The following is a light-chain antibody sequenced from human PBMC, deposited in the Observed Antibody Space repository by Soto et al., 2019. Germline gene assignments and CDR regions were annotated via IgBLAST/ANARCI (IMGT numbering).Light chain of an antibody. CDR2: ASS. Sequence: IQLTQSPSSLSASVGDRVTVTGRASHGIGTYVVRDQQKSGEAPTALIYASSTLQTGVPSRFSGSGSGTDFSLTSSSLHPEDVATYYCQQVDSYPRTFGQGTKVDI. CDR3: QQVDSYPRT. J-gene: IGKJ1*01. V-gene: IGKV1-9*01. CDR1: HGIGTY.